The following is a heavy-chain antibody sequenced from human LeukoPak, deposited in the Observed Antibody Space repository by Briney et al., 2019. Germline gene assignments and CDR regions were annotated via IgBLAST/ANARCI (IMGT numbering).Heavy chain of an antibody. CDR2: FDPEDGET. Sequence: ASVKVSCKVSGYTLTELSMHWVRQAPGKGLEWMGGFDPEDGETIYAQKFQGRVTMTEDTSTDTAYMELSSLRSEDTAVYYCATADIVVVPAAMGHRYYYYYNGMDVWGQGTTVTVSS. D-gene: IGHD2-2*01. J-gene: IGHJ6*02. CDR1: GYTLTELS. V-gene: IGHV1-24*01. CDR3: ATADIVVVPAAMGHRYYYYYNGMDV.